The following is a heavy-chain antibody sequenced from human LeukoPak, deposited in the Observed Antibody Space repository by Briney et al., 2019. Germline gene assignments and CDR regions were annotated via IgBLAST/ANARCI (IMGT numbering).Heavy chain of an antibody. D-gene: IGHD2-2*01. CDR1: GGTFSSYA. CDR2: IIPIFGTA. CDR3: ARIVPICSSTSCYDV. J-gene: IGHJ6*04. V-gene: IGHV1-69*13. Sequence: GASVKVSCKASGGTFSSYAISWVRQAPGQGLEWMGGIIPIFGTANYAQKFQGRVTITADESTSTAYMEPSSLRSEDTAVYYCARIVPICSSTSCYDVWGKGTTVTVSS.